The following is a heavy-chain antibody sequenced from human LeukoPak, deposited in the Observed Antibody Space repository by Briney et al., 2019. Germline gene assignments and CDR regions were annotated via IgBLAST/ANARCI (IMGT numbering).Heavy chain of an antibody. J-gene: IGHJ4*02. V-gene: IGHV3-21*01. CDR3: ASHFAHWGSHLFGY. D-gene: IGHD7-27*01. Sequence: PGGSLRLSCVASGFSFSTHNMNWVRQVPGQGLEWVSSIGRDSSYVYYADSLKGRFTISRDDAKNSLYLQMNNLRAEDTAVYYCASHFAHWGSHLFGYWGQGTLVTVSS. CDR2: IGRDSSYV. CDR1: GFSFSTHN.